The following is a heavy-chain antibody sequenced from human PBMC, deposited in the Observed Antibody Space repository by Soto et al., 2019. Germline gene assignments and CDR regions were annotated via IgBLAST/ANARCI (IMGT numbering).Heavy chain of an antibody. D-gene: IGHD4-17*01. CDR1: GFTFSNYW. Sequence: EEKLLESGGGSVQPGGSLRLSCAASGFTFSNYWMHWVRQAPGKGLVWVSRINIDGSGTTYADSVKGRFTISRDNAKNTVVLEMKNLRAEDTAVYYCGRESYAPHVWGQGTTFTVSS. CDR3: GRESYAPHV. J-gene: IGHJ6*02. V-gene: IGHV3-74*03. CDR2: INIDGSGT.